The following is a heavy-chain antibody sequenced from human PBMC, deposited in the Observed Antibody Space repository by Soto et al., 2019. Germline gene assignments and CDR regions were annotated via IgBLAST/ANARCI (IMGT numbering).Heavy chain of an antibody. CDR2: INPSGGST. CDR1: GYTFTSYY. J-gene: IGHJ4*02. V-gene: IGHV1-46*01. CDR3: ASSSRDGYNLGY. Sequence: QVQLVQSGAEVKKPGASVKVSCKASGYTFTSYYMYWVRQAPGQGLEWMGIINPSGGSTSYAQKFQGRVTMTRDTSTSTVYMELSSLRSEDTAVYYCASSSRDGYNLGYWGQGTLVTVSS. D-gene: IGHD5-12*01.